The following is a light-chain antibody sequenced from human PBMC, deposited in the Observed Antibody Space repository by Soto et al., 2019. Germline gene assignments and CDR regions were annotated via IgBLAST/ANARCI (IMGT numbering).Light chain of an antibody. J-gene: IGLJ2*01. CDR3: QSYDSSS. CDR2: EDN. CDR1: SGSIASNY. Sequence: NFMLTQPHSVSESPGKTVTISCTGSSGSIASNYVQWYQQRPGSAPTTVIYEDNQRPSGVPDRFSGSIDSSSNSASLTISGLKTEDEADDYCQSYDSSSFGGGTKLTVL. V-gene: IGLV6-57*02.